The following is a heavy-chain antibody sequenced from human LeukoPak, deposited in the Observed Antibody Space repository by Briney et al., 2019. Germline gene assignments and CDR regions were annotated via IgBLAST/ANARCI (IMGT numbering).Heavy chain of an antibody. CDR1: GFTVSSNY. CDR2: ISSSGSTI. D-gene: IGHD6-19*01. V-gene: IGHV3-48*03. J-gene: IGHJ4*02. Sequence: PGGSLRLSCAASGFTVSSNYMNWVRQAPGKGLEWVSYISSSGSTIYYTDSVKGRFTISRDNAKNSLYLQMNSLRAEDTAVYYCARERGSGWYKEGIFDYWGQGTLVTVSS. CDR3: ARERGSGWYKEGIFDY.